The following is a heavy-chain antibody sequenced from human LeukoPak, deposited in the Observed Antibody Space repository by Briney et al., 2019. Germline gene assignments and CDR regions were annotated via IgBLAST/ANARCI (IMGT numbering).Heavy chain of an antibody. CDR2: ISSASNTI. D-gene: IGHD3-10*01. CDR3: ARDGWFGDYNWFDP. CDR1: GFTFSSYS. Sequence: GGSLRLSCAASGFTFSSYSMNWVRQAPGKGLEWVSYISSASNTIYYADSVKGRFTVSRDNAKNSLYLQMNSLRAEDTAMYYCARDGWFGDYNWFDPWGQGTLVTVSS. J-gene: IGHJ5*02. V-gene: IGHV3-48*01.